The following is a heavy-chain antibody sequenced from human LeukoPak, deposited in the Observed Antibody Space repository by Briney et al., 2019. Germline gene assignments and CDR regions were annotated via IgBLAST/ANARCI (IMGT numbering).Heavy chain of an antibody. Sequence: GESLKISCKGSGYDFNNYWIGWVRQMPGEGLEWVGIIFPDDSDTRYSPSFQGQVTISVDKSVHTAYLQWSSLKASDTAMYYCARLNSWELLLPFHYWGRGTLVTVSS. CDR1: GYDFNNYW. J-gene: IGHJ4*02. CDR3: ARLNSWELLLPFHY. D-gene: IGHD1-26*01. CDR2: IFPDDSDT. V-gene: IGHV5-51*01.